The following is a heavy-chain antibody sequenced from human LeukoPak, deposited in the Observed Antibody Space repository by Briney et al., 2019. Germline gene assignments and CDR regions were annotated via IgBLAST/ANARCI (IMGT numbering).Heavy chain of an antibody. J-gene: IGHJ4*02. CDR1: GYTFPIYT. CDR3: ARTPGDNSDY. CDR2: INVGNGNT. V-gene: IGHV1-3*03. D-gene: IGHD4-17*01. Sequence: ASVKVSCKASGYTFPIYTMHWVRQAPGQRLEWMGWINVGNGNTKYSQEFQGRVTITRDTSASTAYMELSSLRSEDTAVYYCARTPGDNSDYWGQGTLVTVSS.